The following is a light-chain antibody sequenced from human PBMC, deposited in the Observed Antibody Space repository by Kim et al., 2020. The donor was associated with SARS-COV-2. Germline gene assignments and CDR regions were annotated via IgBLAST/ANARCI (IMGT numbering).Light chain of an antibody. J-gene: IGKJ4*01. Sequence: SASVGDRVTITCRASQVIPTYLAWFQQKPGKAPKSLIYTISNLHGGVPSKFSGGGSGTDFTITISSLQPEDVATYYCQQYQVFPLTFGGGTKLEI. CDR2: TIS. CDR3: QQYQVFPLT. V-gene: IGKV1-16*02. CDR1: QVIPTY.